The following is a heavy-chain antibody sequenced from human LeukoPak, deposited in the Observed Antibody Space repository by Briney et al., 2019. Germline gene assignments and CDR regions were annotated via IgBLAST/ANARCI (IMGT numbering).Heavy chain of an antibody. J-gene: IGHJ4*02. CDR1: GFTFSSYA. V-gene: IGHV3-23*01. Sequence: GGSLRLSCAASGFTFSSYAMSWVCRAPGKGLEWVSAISGSGGSTYYADSVKGRFTISRDNSKNTLYLQMNSLRAEDTAVYYCAKDQEGAFDYWGQGTLVTVSS. CDR2: ISGSGGST. CDR3: AKDQEGAFDY. D-gene: IGHD3-16*01.